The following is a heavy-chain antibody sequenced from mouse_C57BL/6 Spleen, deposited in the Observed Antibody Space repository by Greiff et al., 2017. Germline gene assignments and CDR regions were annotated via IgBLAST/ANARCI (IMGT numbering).Heavy chain of an antibody. Sequence: QVQLQQSGAELVKPGASVKLSCKASGYTFTEYTINWVKQRSGQGLEWIGWFYPGSGSIKYNEKFKDKATLTADKSSSTVYMELSRLTSEDSAVYFCARHEAHYYGSPYYAIDYWGQGTSVTVSS. CDR3: ARHEAHYYGSPYYAIDY. CDR1: GYTFTEYT. V-gene: IGHV1-62-2*01. D-gene: IGHD1-1*01. J-gene: IGHJ4*01. CDR2: FYPGSGSI.